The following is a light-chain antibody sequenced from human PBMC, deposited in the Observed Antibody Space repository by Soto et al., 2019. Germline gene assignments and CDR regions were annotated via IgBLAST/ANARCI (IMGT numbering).Light chain of an antibody. V-gene: IGKV3-15*01. J-gene: IGKJ1*01. CDR3: QQYNNWPPGT. Sequence: EIVMTQSPATLSVSPGERANLSCRASQSVSSNLAWYQQKPGQAPRLLIYGASTRATGSPARFSGSGSGTEFTLNISSLQSEDFAVYYCQQYNNWPPGTFGQGTNVEIK. CDR1: QSVSSN. CDR2: GAS.